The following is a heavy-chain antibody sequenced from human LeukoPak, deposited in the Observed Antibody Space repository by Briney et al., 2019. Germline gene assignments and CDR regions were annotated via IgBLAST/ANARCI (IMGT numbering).Heavy chain of an antibody. Sequence: GGSLRLSCAASVFTFSSYGMSWVRQAPGKGLEWVSTISGSGGSTYFADSAKGRFTISRDNSKNTLYLQMNSLRAEDTAVYYAGKEVTSRSYRGLNCWGRGTLVIVSS. J-gene: IGHJ4*02. CDR2: ISGSGGST. V-gene: IGHV3-23*01. CDR1: VFTFSSYG. CDR3: GKEVTSRSYRGLNC. D-gene: IGHD1-26*01.